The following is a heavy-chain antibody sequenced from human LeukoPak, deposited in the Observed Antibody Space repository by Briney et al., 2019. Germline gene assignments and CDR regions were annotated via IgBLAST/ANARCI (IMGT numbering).Heavy chain of an antibody. CDR3: AKHYDDYFDY. D-gene: IGHD5-12*01. CDR2: ISSSGYHT. CDR1: GFIFSDYS. V-gene: IGHV3-11*03. J-gene: IGHJ4*02. Sequence: PGGSLRLSCAASGFIFSDYSINWIRQAPGKGLEWVSYISSSGYHTNYADSVKGRFTISRDNSKNTLILQMNSLRAEDTALYYCAKHYDDYFDYWGQGTLVTVSS.